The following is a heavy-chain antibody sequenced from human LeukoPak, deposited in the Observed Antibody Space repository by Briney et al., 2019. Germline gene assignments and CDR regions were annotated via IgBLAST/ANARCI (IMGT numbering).Heavy chain of an antibody. D-gene: IGHD2-2*01. CDR1: GYSFTSYC. J-gene: IGHJ5*02. Sequence: GESLKISCKGFGYSFTSYCIGWVRQMPGQGLEWMGIIYPVDSDTRYSPSFQGQVTISADKSISTAYLQWISLKASDTAMYYCARHSCSSTSCFTGFDPWGQGTLVTVSS. V-gene: IGHV5-51*01. CDR2: IYPVDSDT. CDR3: ARHSCSSTSCFTGFDP.